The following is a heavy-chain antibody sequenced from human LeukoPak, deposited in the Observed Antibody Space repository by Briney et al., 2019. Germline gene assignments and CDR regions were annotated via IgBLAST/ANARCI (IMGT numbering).Heavy chain of an antibody. CDR1: GGSINSNSYY. Sequence: SETLSLTCTVSGGSINSNSYYWSWIRQPPGKGLEWIGYIYYSGSTNYNPSLKSRVTISVDTSKNQFSLKLSSVTAADTAVYYCASQDSSSDAFDIWGQGTMVTVSS. D-gene: IGHD6-6*01. CDR3: ASQDSSSDAFDI. CDR2: IYYSGST. V-gene: IGHV4-61*01. J-gene: IGHJ3*02.